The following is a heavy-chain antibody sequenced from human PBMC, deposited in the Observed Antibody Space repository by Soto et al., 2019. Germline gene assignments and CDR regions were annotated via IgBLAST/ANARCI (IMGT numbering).Heavy chain of an antibody. CDR1: GYSFTSYG. V-gene: IGHV1-18*01. J-gene: IGHJ6*02. D-gene: IGHD2-21*01. CDR3: ARDVPDTSLFFYYYGMDV. CDR2: ISTDNGNT. Sequence: QVHLVQSGAEGRKPGASVKVSCKASGYSFTSYGISWVRQAPGQGLEWMGWISTDNGNTNYAHNLQGRVSMTIDPSTSTAYMELWSLGSDDTAVYYCARDVPDTSLFFYYYGMDVWGQGTTVTVSS.